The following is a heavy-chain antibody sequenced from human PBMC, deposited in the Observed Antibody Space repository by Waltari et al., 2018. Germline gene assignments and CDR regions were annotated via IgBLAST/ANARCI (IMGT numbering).Heavy chain of an antibody. CDR1: GGSFSGYY. J-gene: IGHJ6*03. Sequence: QVQLQQWGAGLLKPSETLSLTCAVYGGSFSGYYWSWIRQPPGKGLEWLGEINPIVSTNYNPALKSRVTISVDTSKNQFSLKLSSVTAADTAVYYCARSLGSTAIFGVVPAWYMDVWGKGTTVTVSS. CDR2: INPIVST. V-gene: IGHV4-34*01. D-gene: IGHD3-3*01. CDR3: ARSLGSTAIFGVVPAWYMDV.